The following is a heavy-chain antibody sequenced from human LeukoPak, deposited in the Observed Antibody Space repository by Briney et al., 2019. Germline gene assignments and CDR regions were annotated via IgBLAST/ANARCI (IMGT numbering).Heavy chain of an antibody. D-gene: IGHD2-15*01. CDR2: IYTSESI. CDR3: ARGYCSGGSCYSSPGF. J-gene: IGHJ4*02. Sequence: PSETLSLTCTVSGGSISSYYWSWIRQPPGKGLEWIGRIYTSESIIYNPSLKSRVTMSVDTSKNQFSLKLRFVTAADTAVYYCARGYCSGGSCYSSPGFWGQGALVTVSS. CDR1: GGSISSYY. V-gene: IGHV4-4*07.